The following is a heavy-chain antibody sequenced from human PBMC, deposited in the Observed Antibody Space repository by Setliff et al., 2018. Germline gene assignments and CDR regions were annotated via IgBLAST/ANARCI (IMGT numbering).Heavy chain of an antibody. CDR1: GYTFTSYG. V-gene: IGHV1-18*01. D-gene: IGHD3-3*01. CDR2: ISAYNGNT. Sequence: GASVKVSCKASGYTFTSYGISWVRQAPGQGLEWMGWISAYNGNTNYAQKLQGRVTMTTDTSTSTAYMELRSLRSDDTAVYYCARDRRGSSYYNFWSDGGYFDCWGQGTLVTVSS. CDR3: ARDRRGSSYYNFWSDGGYFDC. J-gene: IGHJ4*02.